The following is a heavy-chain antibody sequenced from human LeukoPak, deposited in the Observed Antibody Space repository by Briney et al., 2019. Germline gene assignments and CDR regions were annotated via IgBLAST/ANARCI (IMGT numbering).Heavy chain of an antibody. CDR1: GYTLTELS. CDR2: FDPEDGET. CDR3: ATVAVVVKEDAFDF. V-gene: IGHV1-24*01. Sequence: ASVKVSCKVSGYTLTELSMHWVRQAPGKGLEWMGGFDPEDGETIYAQKFQGRVTMTEDTSTDTAYMELSSLRSEDTAVYYCATVAVVVKEDAFDFWGQGTMVTVSS. D-gene: IGHD3-22*01. J-gene: IGHJ3*01.